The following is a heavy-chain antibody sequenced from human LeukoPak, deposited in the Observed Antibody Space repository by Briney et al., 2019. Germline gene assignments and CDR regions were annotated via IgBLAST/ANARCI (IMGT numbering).Heavy chain of an antibody. Sequence: SETLSLTCTVSGGSISSYYWSWIRQPAGKGLEWIGRIYTSGTTHYNPSLKSRVTMSVDTSKNQFSLNLSSVTAADTAVYYCARFSSIAAAFDYWGLGTLVTVSS. CDR3: ARFSSIAAAFDY. D-gene: IGHD6-13*01. CDR2: IYTSGTT. V-gene: IGHV4-4*07. J-gene: IGHJ4*02. CDR1: GGSISSYY.